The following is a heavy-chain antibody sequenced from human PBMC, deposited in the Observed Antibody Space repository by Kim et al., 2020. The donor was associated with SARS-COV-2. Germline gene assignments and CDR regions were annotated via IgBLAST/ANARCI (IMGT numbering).Heavy chain of an antibody. V-gene: IGHV4-34*01. CDR3: ASLGYCSGGSCNFDY. Sequence: SETLSLTCAVYGGSFSGYYWSWIRQPPGKGLEWIGEINHSGSTNYNPSLKSRVTISVDTSKNQFSLKLSSVTAADTAVYYCASLGYCSGGSCNFDYWGQGTLVTVSS. CDR1: GGSFSGYY. J-gene: IGHJ4*02. D-gene: IGHD2-15*01. CDR2: INHSGST.